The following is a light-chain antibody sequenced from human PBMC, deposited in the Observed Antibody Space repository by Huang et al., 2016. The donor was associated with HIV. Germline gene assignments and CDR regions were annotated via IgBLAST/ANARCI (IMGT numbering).Light chain of an antibody. V-gene: IGKV3-20*01. J-gene: IGKJ1*01. CDR3: QQYGTSPRT. CDR2: NAF. CDR1: QTVGSSN. Sequence: EIVLTQSPGTLSLSPGERATLSCRASQTVGSSNLAWFQQKAGQAPRLLIYNAFRRATGIPERFSGSGSGTDFTLTISRLEPEDFAVYYCQQYGTSPRTFGQGTKLDIK.